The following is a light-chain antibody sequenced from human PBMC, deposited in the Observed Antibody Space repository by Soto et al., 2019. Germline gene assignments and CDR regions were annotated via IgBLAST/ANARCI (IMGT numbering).Light chain of an antibody. Sequence: ILLTKSRAALSLWTESGSASSWRASQSVSTSLAWYQQKPGQAPRLLIYGASTRATGIPASFIGNGSGTEFTLTACSLRPEDFAVYHCQQYIILPFPFRRGTKVDIK. CDR2: GAS. J-gene: IGKJ3*01. V-gene: IGKV3-15*01. CDR3: QQYIILPFP. CDR1: QSVSTS.